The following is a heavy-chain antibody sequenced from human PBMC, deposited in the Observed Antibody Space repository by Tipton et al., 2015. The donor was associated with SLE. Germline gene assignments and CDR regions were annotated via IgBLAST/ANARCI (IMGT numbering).Heavy chain of an antibody. D-gene: IGHD6-19*01. CDR2: INPNSGGT. CDR1: GYTFTGYY. CDR3: ARDVGDSSGWYTFDY. V-gene: IGHV1-2*02. Sequence: QLVQSGAEVKKPGASVKVSCKASGYTFTGYYMHWVRQAPGQGLEWMGWINPNSGGTNYAQKFQGRVTMTRDTSISTAYMELSRLRSDDTAVYYCARDVGDSSGWYTFDYWGQGTLVTVSS. J-gene: IGHJ4*02.